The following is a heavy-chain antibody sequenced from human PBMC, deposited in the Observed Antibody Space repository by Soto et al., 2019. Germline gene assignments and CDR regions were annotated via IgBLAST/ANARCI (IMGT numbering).Heavy chain of an antibody. Sequence: GGSLRLSCEASGFTFSRSAMTWVRQPPGQGLQWVSSISATGDSTYYADSVKGQFTVSRDNSKNTVYLHMSSLRVEDSAVYYCAKDLWVARGYFQYWGRGSRVTVSS. CDR1: GFTFSRSA. J-gene: IGHJ4*03. V-gene: IGHV3-23*01. CDR2: ISATGDST. D-gene: IGHD3-10*01. CDR3: AKDLWVARGYFQY.